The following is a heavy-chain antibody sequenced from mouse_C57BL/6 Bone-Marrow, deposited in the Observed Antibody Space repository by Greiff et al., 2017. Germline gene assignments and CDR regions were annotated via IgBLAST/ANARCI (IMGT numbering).Heavy chain of an antibody. V-gene: IGHV14-4*01. J-gene: IGHJ1*03. Sequence: VQLQQSGAELVRPGASVKLSCTASGFNIKDDYLHWVKQRPEQGLEWIGWLDPENGDTEYASKFQGKATITADTSSNTADLQLSSLTSEDTAVYYCTNITTVVATRWYVDVWGTGTTVSVSS. D-gene: IGHD1-1*01. CDR3: TNITTVVATRWYVDV. CDR2: LDPENGDT. CDR1: GFNIKDDY.